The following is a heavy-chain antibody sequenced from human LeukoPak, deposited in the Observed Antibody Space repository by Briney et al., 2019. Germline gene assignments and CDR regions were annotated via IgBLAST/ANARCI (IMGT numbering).Heavy chain of an antibody. CDR1: GFTFNSYL. D-gene: IGHD7-27*01. CDR3: ARDSGADRRYFDL. J-gene: IGHJ2*01. CDR2: IDGYGTTT. Sequence: GGSLRLSCAASGFTFNSYLMNWVRQAPGKGLVWVSRIDGYGTTTSYEDSVQGRFTISRDNAKNTLYLQMDSLRAEDTAVYYCARDSGADRRYFDLWGRGTLVTVSS. V-gene: IGHV3-74*01.